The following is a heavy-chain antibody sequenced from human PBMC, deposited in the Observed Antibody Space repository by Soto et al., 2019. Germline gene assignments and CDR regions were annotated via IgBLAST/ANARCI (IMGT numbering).Heavy chain of an antibody. CDR2: IYWDDDQ. D-gene: IGHD4-17*01. Sequence: QITLKESGPPLVRPAQTLTLTCAFSGFSLTTTSMGVAWIRQPPGKALEWLALIYWDDDQRYSPSLKDRLTISKDTSRIRVVLTISNMNPEHTGTYFCAHAGDYDLLSFDHWGPGTLVTVSS. CDR3: AHAGDYDLLSFDH. J-gene: IGHJ4*02. CDR1: GFSLTTTSMG. V-gene: IGHV2-5*02.